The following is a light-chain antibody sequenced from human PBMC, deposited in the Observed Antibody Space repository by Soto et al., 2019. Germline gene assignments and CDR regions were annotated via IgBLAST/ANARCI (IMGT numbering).Light chain of an antibody. Sequence: DIVMTQSPDSLAVSLGERATTNCKSSQSVFYSSNNKNYLAWYQHKGGQPPKLLFYWASTRESGVPDRFSGSGSGTDFTLTISNLQAEDVAVYYCQQYYSTPYTFGQGTKLEIK. CDR1: QSVFYSSNNKNY. J-gene: IGKJ2*01. CDR2: WAS. CDR3: QQYYSTPYT. V-gene: IGKV4-1*01.